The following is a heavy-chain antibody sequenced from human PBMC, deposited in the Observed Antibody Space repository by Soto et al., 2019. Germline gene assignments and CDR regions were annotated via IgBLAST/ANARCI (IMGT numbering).Heavy chain of an antibody. D-gene: IGHD4-17*01. V-gene: IGHV1-69*05. CDR3: ARGDYGDYRYYYGMDV. Sequence: QVQLVQSGAEVKKPGSSVKVSCKASGGTFSSYAISWVRQAPGQGLEWMGGIIPIFGTANYAQKFQGRVTITXXEXTXRAYMELSSLRSEDTAVYYCARGDYGDYRYYYGMDVWGQGTTVTVSS. CDR1: GGTFSSYA. J-gene: IGHJ6*02. CDR2: IIPIFGTA.